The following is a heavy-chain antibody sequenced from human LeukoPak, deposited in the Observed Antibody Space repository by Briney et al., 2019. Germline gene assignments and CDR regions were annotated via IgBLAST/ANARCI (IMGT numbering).Heavy chain of an antibody. CDR2: ISGSGGST. J-gene: IGHJ4*02. Sequence: GGSLRLSCTASGFPFSSYAMSWVRQAPGKGLEWVSAISGSGGSTYFADSVKGRFTIFRDNSKNTLYLQMNSLRAEDTAVYYCAKDGATEWFEKSDPHDYWGQGTLVTVSS. CDR1: GFPFSSYA. CDR3: AKDGATEWFEKSDPHDY. V-gene: IGHV3-23*01. D-gene: IGHD3-10*01.